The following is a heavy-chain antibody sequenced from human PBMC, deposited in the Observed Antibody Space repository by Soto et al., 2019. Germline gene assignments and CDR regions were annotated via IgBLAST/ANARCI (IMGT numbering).Heavy chain of an antibody. V-gene: IGHV4-34*01. Sequence: SETLSLTCAVYGGSFSGYYWSWIRQPPGKGLEWIGEINHSGSTNYNPSLKSRVTISVDTSKNQFSLKLSSVTAADTAVYYCARLYSSGWYLGWFDPWGQGTLVTVSS. CDR2: INHSGST. J-gene: IGHJ5*02. CDR1: GGSFSGYY. D-gene: IGHD6-19*01. CDR3: ARLYSSGWYLGWFDP.